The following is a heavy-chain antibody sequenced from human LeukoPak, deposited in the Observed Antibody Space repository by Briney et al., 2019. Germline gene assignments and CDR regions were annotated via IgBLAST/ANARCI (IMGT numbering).Heavy chain of an antibody. Sequence: ASVKVSCKASGYTFTGYYLHWVRQAPGQGLEWMGWINPNSGGTNYAQKFQGRVTMTWDTSISTAYMELTRLRSDDTAVYYCARDRARVAGLYYFDFWGREPWSPSPQ. CDR1: GYTFTGYY. CDR3: ARDRARVAGLYYFDF. CDR2: INPNSGGT. J-gene: IGHJ4*02. D-gene: IGHD6-19*01. V-gene: IGHV1-2*02.